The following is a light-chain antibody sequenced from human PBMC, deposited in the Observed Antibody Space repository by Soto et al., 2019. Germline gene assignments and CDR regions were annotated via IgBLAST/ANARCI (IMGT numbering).Light chain of an antibody. CDR2: EGS. V-gene: IGLV2-23*01. CDR1: SSDVGSYNL. CDR3: CSYAGSSPSYV. J-gene: IGLJ1*01. Sequence: ALTQPASVSGSPGQSITISCTGTSSDVGSYNLVSWYQQHPGKAPKLMIYEGSKRPSGVSNRFSGSKSGNTASLTISGLQAEDEADYYCCSYAGSSPSYVFGTGTKVTVL.